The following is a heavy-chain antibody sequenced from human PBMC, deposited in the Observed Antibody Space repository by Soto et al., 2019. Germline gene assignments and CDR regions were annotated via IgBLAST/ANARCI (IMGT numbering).Heavy chain of an antibody. CDR3: ARLHSGWSSGNGLDV. J-gene: IGHJ6*02. V-gene: IGHV4-59*02. CDR2: IYSSVGT. Sequence: SQTLSLTCPVPGASVSSNFWSWCRQPPGKGLAWIGYIYSSVGTNYNPSLKLRVTLSLDTSDHHCSLRLTSLSAADTAVYYCARLHSGWSSGNGLDVWGRGTTVTVSS. D-gene: IGHD6-19*01. CDR1: GASVSSNF.